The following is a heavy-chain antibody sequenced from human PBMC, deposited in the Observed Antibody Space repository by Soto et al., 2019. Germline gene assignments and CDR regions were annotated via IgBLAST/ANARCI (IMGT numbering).Heavy chain of an antibody. CDR3: AKIGLIAARYVWFDP. V-gene: IGHV3-23*01. J-gene: IGHJ5*02. D-gene: IGHD6-6*01. CDR1: GFTFSSCA. Sequence: EVRLLESGGGLVQRAGSLRPSCAASGFTFSSCAMSWVRQAPGKGLEWVSAISGSGGSTYYADTVKGRFTISRDNSKNTLYLQMNSLRAEDTAVYYCAKIGLIAARYVWFDPWGQGTLVTVSS. CDR2: ISGSGGST.